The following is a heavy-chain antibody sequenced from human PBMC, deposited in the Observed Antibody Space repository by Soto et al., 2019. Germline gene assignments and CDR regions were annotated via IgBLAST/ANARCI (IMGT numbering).Heavy chain of an antibody. J-gene: IGHJ5*02. CDR2: IYYSGST. D-gene: IGHD2-15*01. CDR1: GGSISSYY. V-gene: IGHV4-59*01. Sequence: SETLSLTCTVSGGSISSYYWSWIRQPPGKGLKWIGYIYYSGSTNYNPSLKSRVTISVDTSKNQFSLKLSSVTAADTAVYYCARVENWFDPWGQGTLVTVSS. CDR3: ARVENWFDP.